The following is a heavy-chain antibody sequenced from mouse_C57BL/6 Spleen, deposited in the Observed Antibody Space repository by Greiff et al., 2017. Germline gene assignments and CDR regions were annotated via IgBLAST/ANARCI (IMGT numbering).Heavy chain of an antibody. D-gene: IGHD1-1*01. CDR1: GFTFSNYG. J-gene: IGHJ2*01. CDR3: ARDYYGSSYFDY. Sequence: EVKLVESGGGLVKPGGSLKLSCAASGFTFSNYGMHWVRQAPEKGLEWVAYISSGSSTIYYADTVKGRFTITRDNGKNTLFLQMTSLRSEDTAMYYCARDYYGSSYFDYWGQGTTRTVSS. CDR2: ISSGSSTI. V-gene: IGHV5-17*01.